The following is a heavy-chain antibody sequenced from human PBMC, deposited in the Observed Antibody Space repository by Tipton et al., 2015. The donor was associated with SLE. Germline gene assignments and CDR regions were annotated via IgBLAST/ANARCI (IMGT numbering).Heavy chain of an antibody. V-gene: IGHV4-31*02. CDR3: ARDGAAAGPFYGMDV. CDR1: GGSISSGGYY. D-gene: IGHD6-13*01. CDR2: IYYSGST. J-gene: IGHJ6*02. Sequence: LRLSCTVSGGSISSGGYYWSWIRQHPGKGLEWIGYIYYSGSTYYNPSLKSRVTISVDTSKNQFSLKLSSVTAADTAVYYCARDGAAAGPFYGMDVWGQGTTVTVSS.